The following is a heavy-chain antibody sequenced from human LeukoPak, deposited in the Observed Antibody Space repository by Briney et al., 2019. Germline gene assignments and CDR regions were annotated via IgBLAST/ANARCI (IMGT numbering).Heavy chain of an antibody. V-gene: IGHV3-48*04. J-gene: IGHJ4*02. CDR2: ISSGSSTI. CDR3: ATLLTTRYPFDD. D-gene: IGHD4-11*01. Sequence: GGSLRLSCAASGFTFSDYSMNWVRQAPGKGLEWVSYISSGSSTIYYADSVKGRFIISRDNARNSLYLQLNSLRAEDTAVYYCATLLTTRYPFDDWGQGALVTVSS. CDR1: GFTFSDYS.